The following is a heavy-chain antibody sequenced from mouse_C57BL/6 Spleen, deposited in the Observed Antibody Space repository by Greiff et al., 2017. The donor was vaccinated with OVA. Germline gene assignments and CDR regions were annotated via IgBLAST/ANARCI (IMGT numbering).Heavy chain of an antibody. Sequence: QVQLQQPGAELVMPGASVKLSCKASGYTFTSYWMHWVKQRPGQGLEWIGNIDPSDSYTNYNQKFKDKATLTVDKSSSTAYMQLSSLTSEDSAVYYCERGCNHGAMDYWGQGTSVTVSS. CDR2: IDPSDSYT. V-gene: IGHV1-69*01. J-gene: IGHJ4*01. CDR1: GYTFTSYW. CDR3: ERGCNHGAMDY.